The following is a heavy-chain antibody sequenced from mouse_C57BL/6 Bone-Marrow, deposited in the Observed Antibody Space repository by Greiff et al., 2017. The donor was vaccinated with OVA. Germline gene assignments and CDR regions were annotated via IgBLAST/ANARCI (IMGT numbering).Heavy chain of an antibody. CDR3: ARPGGNYVGFAY. D-gene: IGHD2-1*01. CDR1: GYTFTDYY. J-gene: IGHJ3*01. CDR2: INPNNGGT. V-gene: IGHV1-26*01. Sequence: EVQLQQSGPELVKPGASVKISCKASGYTFTDYYMNWVKQSHGKSLEWIGDINPNNGGTSYNQKFKGKATLTVDKSSSTAYMELRSLTSEDSAVYYCARPGGNYVGFAYWGQGTLVTVSA.